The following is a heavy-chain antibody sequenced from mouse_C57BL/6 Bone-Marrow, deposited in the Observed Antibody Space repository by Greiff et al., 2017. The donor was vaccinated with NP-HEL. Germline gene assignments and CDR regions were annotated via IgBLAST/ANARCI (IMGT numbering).Heavy chain of an antibody. J-gene: IGHJ1*03. CDR1: GYTFTSYW. V-gene: IGHV1-50*01. CDR3: ARSPDDGYLYWYFDV. CDR2: IDPSDSYT. D-gene: IGHD2-3*01. Sequence: QVQLQQSGAELVKPGASVKLSCKASGYTFTSYWMQWVKQRPGQGLEWIGEIDPSDSYTNYNQKFKGKATLTVDTSSSTAYMQLSSLTSEDSAAYYCARSPDDGYLYWYFDVWGTGTTVTVSS.